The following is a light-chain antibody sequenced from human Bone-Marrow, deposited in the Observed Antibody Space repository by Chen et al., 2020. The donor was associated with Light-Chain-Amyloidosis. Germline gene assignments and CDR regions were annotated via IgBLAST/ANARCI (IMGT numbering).Light chain of an antibody. CDR2: RDT. J-gene: IGLJ2*01. CDR1: DLPMKY. CDR3: QSADSSGTYEVI. V-gene: IGLV3-25*03. Sequence: SYELTQPPSVSVSPGQTARITCSGDDLPMKYAYWYQQKPGQAPVLVIHRDTERPSGISELFSGSSSGTTATLTISGGQAEDEADYHCQSADSSGTYEVIFGGGTKLTVL.